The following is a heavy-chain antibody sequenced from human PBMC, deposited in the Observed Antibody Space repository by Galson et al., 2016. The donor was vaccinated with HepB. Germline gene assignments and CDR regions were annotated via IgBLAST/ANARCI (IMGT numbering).Heavy chain of an antibody. D-gene: IGHD6-19*01. Sequence: SLRLSCAASGFTISNSWMSWVRQAPGKGLERVAYMKKDGSAMYYMDSVRGRFTISRDNAKNSLYLQMNSLRAEDTAVYYCARDPGGDSGWYYFDLWGQGTLVTVSS. J-gene: IGHJ4*02. CDR2: MKKDGSAM. V-gene: IGHV3-7*03. CDR3: ARDPGGDSGWYYFDL. CDR1: GFTISNSW.